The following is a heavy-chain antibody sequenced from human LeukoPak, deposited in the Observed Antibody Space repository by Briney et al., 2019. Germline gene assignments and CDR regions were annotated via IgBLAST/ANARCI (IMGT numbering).Heavy chain of an antibody. D-gene: IGHD3-9*01. V-gene: IGHV3-64*01. Sequence: GGSLRLSCEASGFTFSSYAMHWVRQAPGKGLEYVSAISSNGGSTYYANSVKGRFTISRDNSKNTLYLQMGSLRAEDMAVYYCARDIAYDILTGALDYWGQGTLVTVSS. J-gene: IGHJ4*02. CDR3: ARDIAYDILTGALDY. CDR1: GFTFSSYA. CDR2: ISSNGGST.